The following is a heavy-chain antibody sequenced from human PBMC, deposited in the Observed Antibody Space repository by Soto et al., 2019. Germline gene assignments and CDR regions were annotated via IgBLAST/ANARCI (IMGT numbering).Heavy chain of an antibody. V-gene: IGHV1-3*01. J-gene: IGHJ4*02. CDR2: INAGNGNT. CDR1: GYTFTSYA. CDR3: ARGGTYGSSWYYFDY. D-gene: IGHD6-13*01. Sequence: ASLKVSCKASGYTFTSYAMHWVRQAPGQRLEWMGWINAGNGNTKYSQKFQGRVTITRDTSASTAYMELSSLRSEDTAVYYCARGGTYGSSWYYFDYWGQGTLVTVSS.